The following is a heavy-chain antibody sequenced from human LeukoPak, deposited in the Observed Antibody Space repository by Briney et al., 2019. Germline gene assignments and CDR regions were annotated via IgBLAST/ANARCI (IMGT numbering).Heavy chain of an antibody. J-gene: IGHJ5*02. CDR3: ARGSGIWTHHNWFDP. CDR2: INHSGST. CDR1: GGSFSGYY. Sequence: KSSETLSLTCAVYGGSFSGYYWSWIRQPPGKGLEWIGEINHSGSTNYNPSLKSRVTISVDTSKNQFSLKLSSVTAADTAVYYCARGSGIWTHHNWFDPWGQGILVTVSS. V-gene: IGHV4-34*01. D-gene: IGHD2/OR15-2a*01.